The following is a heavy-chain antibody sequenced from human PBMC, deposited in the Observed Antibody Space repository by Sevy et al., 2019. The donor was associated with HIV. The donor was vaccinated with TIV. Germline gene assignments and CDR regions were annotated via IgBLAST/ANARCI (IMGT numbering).Heavy chain of an antibody. Sequence: GGSLRLSCAASGFTVSSNYMSWVRQAPGKGLEWVSVIYSGGSTYYADSVKGRFTISRDNSKNTLYLQMNSLRAEDTAVYYCARDPGRYCSGGSCPTGAFEIWGQGTMVTVSS. CDR1: GFTVSSNY. CDR2: IYSGGST. D-gene: IGHD2-15*01. V-gene: IGHV3-53*01. J-gene: IGHJ3*02. CDR3: ARDPGRYCSGGSCPTGAFEI.